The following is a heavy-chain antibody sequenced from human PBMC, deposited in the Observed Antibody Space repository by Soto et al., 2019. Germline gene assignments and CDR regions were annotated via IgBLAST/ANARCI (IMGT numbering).Heavy chain of an antibody. D-gene: IGHD2-2*01. J-gene: IGHJ4*02. CDR2: ISWNISAI. CDR1: GFTFEDYA. Sequence: EVQLVESGGGLVQPGKSLRLSCAASGFTFEDYAMHWVRQAPGKGLEWVSGISWNISAIGYADSVKGRFTISRDNAKNSLYLEMNTLSPEDTAVYYCAKGFSRYFDHCGQGALVTVSS. CDR3: AKGFSRYFDH. V-gene: IGHV3-9*01.